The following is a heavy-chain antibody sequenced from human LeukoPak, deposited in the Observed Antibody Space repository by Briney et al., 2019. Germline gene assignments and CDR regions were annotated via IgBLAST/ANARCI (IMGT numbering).Heavy chain of an antibody. Sequence: PGGSLRLSCAASGFTFSSYAMSWVLQAPGKGLECVSTISDSGGSTYYADSVKGRFTISRDNSKNTLYLQMNSLRAEDTAVYYCAKGGDSDWSPWFFVYWGQGTLVTVSS. J-gene: IGHJ4*02. CDR1: GFTFSSYA. V-gene: IGHV3-23*01. D-gene: IGHD6-19*01. CDR3: AKGGDSDWSPWFFVY. CDR2: ISDSGGST.